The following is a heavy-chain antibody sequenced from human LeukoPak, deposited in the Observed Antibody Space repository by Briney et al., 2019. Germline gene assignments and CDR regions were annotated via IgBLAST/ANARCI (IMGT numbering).Heavy chain of an antibody. Sequence: GGSLRLSCAASGFTFSRYAMSWVRQAPGKGLEWVSGISGSGDPSYYADSVKGRFTISRDNSKNTLYLQMNSLRAEDTAVYYCAKGFYDSSGYLHMTGFEYAFDIWGQGTMVTVSS. V-gene: IGHV3-23*01. CDR1: GFTFSRYA. CDR2: ISGSGDPS. D-gene: IGHD3-22*01. CDR3: AKGFYDSSGYLHMTGFEYAFDI. J-gene: IGHJ3*02.